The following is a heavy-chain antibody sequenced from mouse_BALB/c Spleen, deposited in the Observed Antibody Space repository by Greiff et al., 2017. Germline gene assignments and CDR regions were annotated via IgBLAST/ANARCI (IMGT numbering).Heavy chain of an antibody. CDR3: ARVLGLREDY. J-gene: IGHJ2*01. CDR1: GYTFTSYW. Sequence: LVESGAELAKPGASVKMSCKASGYTFTSYWMHWVKQRPGQGLEWIGYINPSTGYTEYNQKFKDKATLTADKSSSTAYMQLSSLTSEDSAVYYCARVLGLREDYWGQGTTLTVSS. CDR2: INPSTGYT. D-gene: IGHD2-4*01. V-gene: IGHV1-7*01.